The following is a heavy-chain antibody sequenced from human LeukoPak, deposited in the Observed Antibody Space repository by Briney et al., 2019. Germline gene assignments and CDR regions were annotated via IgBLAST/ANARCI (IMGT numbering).Heavy chain of an antibody. CDR1: GFTFSSYA. V-gene: IGHV3-30-3*01. J-gene: IGHJ4*02. Sequence: GGSLRLSCAASGFTFSSYAMHWVRQAPGKGLEWVAVISYDGSNKYYADSVKGRFTISRDNSKNTLYLQMNSLRAEDAAVYYCARGGRLSWILNWGQGTLVTVSS. CDR2: ISYDGSNK. D-gene: IGHD3-16*01. CDR3: ARGGRLSWILN.